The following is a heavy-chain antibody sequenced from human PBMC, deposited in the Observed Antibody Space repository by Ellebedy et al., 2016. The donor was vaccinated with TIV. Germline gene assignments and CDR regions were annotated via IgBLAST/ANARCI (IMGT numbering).Heavy chain of an antibody. CDR1: GFTFSYYW. V-gene: IGHV3-74*01. CDR2: INSDGSIT. D-gene: IGHD6-13*01. CDR3: ARANQQLPRVVAF. Sequence: GESLKISCAASGFTFSYYWMHWVRQTPGKGLVWVSRINSDGSITSYADSMKGRFTISRDNAKNTLYLQMNSLTAEDTAIYYCARANQQLPRVVAFWGQGTLLTVSS. J-gene: IGHJ4*02.